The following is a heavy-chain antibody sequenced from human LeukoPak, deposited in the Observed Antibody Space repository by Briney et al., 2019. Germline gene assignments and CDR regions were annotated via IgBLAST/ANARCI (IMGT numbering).Heavy chain of an antibody. D-gene: IGHD2-2*01. Sequence: SETLSLTCTVSGGSISSSSYYWVWLRQPPGKGLEWIGSIYYSGSTNYNPSLKSRVTISVDTSKNQFSLKLSSVTAADTAVYYCARETEGVVVPAAWFDPWGQGTLATVSS. CDR3: ARETEGVVVPAAWFDP. V-gene: IGHV4-39*07. J-gene: IGHJ5*02. CDR1: GGSISSSSYY. CDR2: IYYSGST.